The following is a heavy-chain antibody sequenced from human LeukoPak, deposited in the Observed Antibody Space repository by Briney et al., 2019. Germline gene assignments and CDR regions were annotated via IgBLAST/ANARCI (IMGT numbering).Heavy chain of an antibody. CDR1: GGSISSSSYY. CDR3: ARGYSSSWFVFANYYYYMDV. CDR2: IYYSGST. J-gene: IGHJ6*03. D-gene: IGHD6-13*01. V-gene: IGHV4-39*07. Sequence: SSETLSLTCTVSGGSISSSSYYWGWIRQPPGKGLEWIGSIYYSGSTYYNPSLKSRVTISVDTSKNQFSLQLNSVTPEDTAVYYCARGYSSSWFVFANYYYYMDVWGKGTTVTVSS.